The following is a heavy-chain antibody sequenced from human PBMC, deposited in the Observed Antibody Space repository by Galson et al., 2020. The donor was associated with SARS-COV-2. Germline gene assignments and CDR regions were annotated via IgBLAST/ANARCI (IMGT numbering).Heavy chain of an antibody. J-gene: IGHJ6*02. V-gene: IGHV4-34*01. D-gene: IGHD2-2*01. CDR2: INHSGSA. CDR1: FGSFSGLS. CDR3: ARGRIGVVPAPILGLGPYYEYYAMDV. Sequence: ETSETLSLTCAVYFGSFSGLSWSWVRQSPGKGLEWIGEINHSGSANYNPSLKSRVTISVDTSKNQFSLKLTSVTAAETGVYFCARGRIGVVPAPILGLGPYYEYYAMDVWGQGTTITVSS.